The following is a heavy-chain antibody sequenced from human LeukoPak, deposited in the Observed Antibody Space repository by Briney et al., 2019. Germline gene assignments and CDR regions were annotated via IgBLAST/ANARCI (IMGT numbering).Heavy chain of an antibody. Sequence: GGSLRLSCAASGFTFSSYSMNWVRQAPGKGLEWVANIKEDGSKKSYADSVKGRFTISRDNAKSSLYLQMNSLRAEDTALYYCATPADDYWGQGTLVTVSS. CDR3: ATPADDY. J-gene: IGHJ4*02. CDR1: GFTFSSYS. V-gene: IGHV3-7*01. CDR2: IKEDGSKK.